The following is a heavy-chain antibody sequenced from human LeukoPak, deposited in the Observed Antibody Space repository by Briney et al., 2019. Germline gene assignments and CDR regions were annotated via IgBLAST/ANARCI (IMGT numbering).Heavy chain of an antibody. D-gene: IGHD3-10*01. V-gene: IGHV3-7*03. CDR2: IKQDGSEK. CDR1: GFTFSDYY. J-gene: IGHJ4*02. Sequence: GGSLRLSCAASGFTFSDYYMSWIRQAPGKGLEWVANIKQDGSEKYYVDSVKGRFTISRDNAKNSLYLQMNSLRAEDTAVYYCAGDHVWFGELVDYWGQGTLVTVSS. CDR3: AGDHVWFGELVDY.